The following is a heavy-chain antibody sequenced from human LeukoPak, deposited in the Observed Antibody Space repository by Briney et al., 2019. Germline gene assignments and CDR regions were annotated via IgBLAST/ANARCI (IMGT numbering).Heavy chain of an antibody. D-gene: IGHD3-10*01. J-gene: IGHJ4*02. V-gene: IGHV5-51*01. Sequence: GESLKISCKGSGYSFTSYWIGWVRQMPGKGLEWMGIIYPGDSDTRYSPSFQGQVTISADKSISTAYLQWSSLKASDSAMYYCARQVHGSGSYYNLGLGYWGQGTLVAVSS. CDR1: GYSFTSYW. CDR3: ARQVHGSGSYYNLGLGY. CDR2: IYPGDSDT.